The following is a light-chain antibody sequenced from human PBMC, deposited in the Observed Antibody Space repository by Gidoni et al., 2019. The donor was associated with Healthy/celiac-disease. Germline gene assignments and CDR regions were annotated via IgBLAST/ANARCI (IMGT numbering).Light chain of an antibody. Sequence: EIALTQSPGTLSLSPGERATLSCRASQSVSSSYLAWYQQKPGQAPRLLIYGAYSRATGIPDRFSGSGSGTDFTLTISRLEPEDFAVYYCQQYGSSPSITFGQGTRLEIK. V-gene: IGKV3-20*01. J-gene: IGKJ5*01. CDR2: GAY. CDR3: QQYGSSPSIT. CDR1: QSVSSSY.